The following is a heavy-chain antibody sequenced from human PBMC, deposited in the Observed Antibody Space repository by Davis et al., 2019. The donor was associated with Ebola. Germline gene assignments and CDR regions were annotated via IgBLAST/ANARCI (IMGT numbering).Heavy chain of an antibody. CDR2: ITSSGSSI. CDR1: GFTFSDHY. J-gene: IGHJ4*02. D-gene: IGHD3-10*01. CDR3: ARGDYGSGRVLEL. Sequence: PGGSLRLSCAGSGFTFSDHYMIWIRQAPGKGLEWVSHITSSGSSIYYADSVKGRFTISRDNAGNSLWLQMNSLRAEDTAVYYCARGDYGSGRVLELWGQGTLVTVSS. V-gene: IGHV3-11*01.